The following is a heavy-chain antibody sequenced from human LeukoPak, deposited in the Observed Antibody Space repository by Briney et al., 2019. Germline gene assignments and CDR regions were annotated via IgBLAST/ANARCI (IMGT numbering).Heavy chain of an antibody. CDR3: ARDNPPSYCGGDCYGL. D-gene: IGHD2-21*02. Sequence: PGGSLRLSCAASGFTFSSYMMTWVRQAPGKGLEWVANIKPDGGEKFYVDSVRGRFTISRDNAKNSLYLQMNSLRAEDTAVYYCARDNPPSYCGGDCYGLWGQGTLVTVSS. V-gene: IGHV3-7*01. CDR1: GFTFSSYM. CDR2: IKPDGGEK. J-gene: IGHJ4*02.